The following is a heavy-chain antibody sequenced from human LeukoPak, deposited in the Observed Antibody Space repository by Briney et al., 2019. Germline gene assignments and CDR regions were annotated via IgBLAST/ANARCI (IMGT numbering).Heavy chain of an antibody. D-gene: IGHD4-17*01. V-gene: IGHV1-69*13. CDR3: ARGPIHYGDYGYFDY. J-gene: IGHJ4*02. CDR1: GGTFSSYA. CDR2: IIPIFGTA. Sequence: ASMKVSCKASGGTFSSYAISWVRQAPGQGLEWMGGIIPIFGTANYAQKFQGRVTITADESTSTAYMELSSLRSEDTAVYYCARGPIHYGDYGYFDYWGQGTLVTVSS.